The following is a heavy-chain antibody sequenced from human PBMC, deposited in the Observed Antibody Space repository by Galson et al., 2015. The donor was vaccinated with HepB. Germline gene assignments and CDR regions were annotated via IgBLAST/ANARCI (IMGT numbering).Heavy chain of an antibody. CDR2: ISSSSSYI. CDR3: ARETGYCSSTSCYSWFDP. CDR1: GFAFSSYS. Sequence: SLRLSCAASGFAFSSYSMNWVRQAPGKGLEWVSSISSSSSYIYYADSVKGRFTISRDNAKNSLYLQMNSLRAEDTAVYYCARETGYCSSTSCYSWFDPWGQGTLVTVSS. V-gene: IGHV3-21*01. J-gene: IGHJ5*02. D-gene: IGHD2-2*01.